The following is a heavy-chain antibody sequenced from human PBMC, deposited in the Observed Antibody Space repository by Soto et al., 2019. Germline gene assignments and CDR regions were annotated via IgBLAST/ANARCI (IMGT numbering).Heavy chain of an antibody. CDR3: ARDLWPAIDRWWFDP. J-gene: IGHJ5*02. D-gene: IGHD5-18*01. V-gene: IGHV3-11*05. CDR2: ISSSSSYT. Sequence: QVQLVESGGGLVQPGGSLRLSCAASGFTFSDYYMSWIRQAPGKGLEWVSYISSSSSYTNYADSVKGRFTISRDNAKNSLYLQMNSLRAEDTAVYYCARDLWPAIDRWWFDPWGQGTLVTVSS. CDR1: GFTFSDYY.